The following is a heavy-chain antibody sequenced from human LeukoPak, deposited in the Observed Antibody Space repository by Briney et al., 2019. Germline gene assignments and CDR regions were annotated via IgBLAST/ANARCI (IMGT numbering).Heavy chain of an antibody. CDR3: ARDDAYCSSTSCYSEYFQH. CDR1: GYTFTSYD. D-gene: IGHD2-2*01. Sequence: GASVKVSCKASGYTFTSYDINWVRQATGQGLEWMGWMNPNSGNTGHAQKFQGRVTITRDTSISTAYMELSRLRSDDTAVYYCARDDAYCSSTSCYSEYFQHWGQGTLVTVSS. CDR2: MNPNSGNT. J-gene: IGHJ1*01. V-gene: IGHV1-8*03.